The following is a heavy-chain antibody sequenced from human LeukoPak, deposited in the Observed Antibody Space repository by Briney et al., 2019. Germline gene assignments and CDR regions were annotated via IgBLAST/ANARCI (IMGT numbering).Heavy chain of an antibody. V-gene: IGHV3-23*01. CDR1: GFTFSSYA. D-gene: IGHD3-3*01. CDR3: AKPTSEWSHSTCDY. Sequence: GGSLRLSCAASGFTFSSYAMSWVRQAPGKWLEWVSAISGSGDTTYYADSVKGRFTISRDNSQNTLYLQMNSLRVEDTAVYYCAKPTSEWSHSTCDYWGQGTLVTVSS. J-gene: IGHJ4*02. CDR2: ISGSGDTT.